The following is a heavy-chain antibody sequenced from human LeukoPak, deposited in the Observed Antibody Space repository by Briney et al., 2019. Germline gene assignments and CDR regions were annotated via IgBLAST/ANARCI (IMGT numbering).Heavy chain of an antibody. J-gene: IGHJ4*02. Sequence: SQTLSLTCAISGDSVSTNSAAWNWIRQSPSGGLEWLGRTYYRSKWYNDYAVSVKSRITINPDTSKNQFSLQLNSVTPDDTAVYYCARGFRGWYYFDYWGQGTLVTVSS. CDR3: ARGFRGWYYFDY. D-gene: IGHD6-19*01. CDR1: GDSVSTNSAA. CDR2: TYYRSKWYN. V-gene: IGHV6-1*01.